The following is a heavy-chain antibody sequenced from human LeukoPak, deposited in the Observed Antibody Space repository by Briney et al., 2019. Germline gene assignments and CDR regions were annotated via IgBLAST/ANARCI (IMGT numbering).Heavy chain of an antibody. CDR3: AKRSGGPSPFDF. V-gene: IGHV3-23*01. D-gene: IGHD3-3*01. Sequence: GSLRLSCAASGFTFSSYAMTWVRQAPGKGLEWVSVIIGAGRTTYYADSVRGRFTISRDNSKNTLYLQMDSLRAEDTAVYFCAKRSGGPSPFDFWGQGALATVSS. CDR2: IIGAGRTT. CDR1: GFTFSSYA. J-gene: IGHJ4*02.